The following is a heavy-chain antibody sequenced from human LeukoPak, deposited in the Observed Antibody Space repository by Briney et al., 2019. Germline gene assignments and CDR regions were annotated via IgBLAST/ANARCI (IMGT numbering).Heavy chain of an antibody. CDR3: ARFDYRSAEYFQH. V-gene: IGHV4-59*01. J-gene: IGHJ1*01. D-gene: IGHD4-11*01. CDR1: GGSISSYY. CDR2: IYYSRST. Sequence: PSETLSLTCTVSGGSISSYYWSWIRQPPGKGLEWIGYIYYSRSTNYNPSLKSRVTISVDTSKNQFSLKLSSVTAADTAVYYCARFDYRSAEYFQHWGQGTLVTVSS.